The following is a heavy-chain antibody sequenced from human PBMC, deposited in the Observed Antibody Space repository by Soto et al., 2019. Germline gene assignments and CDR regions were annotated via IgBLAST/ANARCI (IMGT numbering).Heavy chain of an antibody. Sequence: SVKVSCKASGGTFSSYAISWVRQAPGQGLEWMGGIIPIFGTANYAQKFQGRVTITADESTSTAYMELSSLRSEDTAVYYCARDASGSYRPGENWFDPWGQGTLVTVSS. CDR3: ARDASGSYRPGENWFDP. CDR2: IIPIFGTA. D-gene: IGHD1-26*01. J-gene: IGHJ5*02. CDR1: GGTFSSYA. V-gene: IGHV1-69*13.